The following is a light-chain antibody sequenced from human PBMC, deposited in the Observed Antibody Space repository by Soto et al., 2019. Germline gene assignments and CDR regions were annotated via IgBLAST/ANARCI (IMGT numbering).Light chain of an antibody. CDR2: ATS. V-gene: IGKV1-39*01. CDR1: RNITYY. CDR3: QHSHSTPYT. Sequence: DIQMTQSPSSLSASVGDRVTMTCRASRNITYYLNWYRQKPGTAPELLVYATSLLHKGVSLRFSGSGSGTDYSITISGQQPEDVGTYLSQHSHSTPYTSGQGTKVDIK. J-gene: IGKJ2*01.